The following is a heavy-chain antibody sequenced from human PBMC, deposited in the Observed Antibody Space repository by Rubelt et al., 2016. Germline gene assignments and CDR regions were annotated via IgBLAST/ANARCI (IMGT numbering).Heavy chain of an antibody. CDR1: GGSISRYY. Sequence: QVQLQESGPGLVKPSETLSLTCTVSGGSISRYYWSWIRQPPGKGLKWIGYIYYTGSPTYNPSLTSPVPISVNTSKNQFSLRLSSVTAADTAVYYCARGLFPGIAGLCCWGQGTLVTVSS. J-gene: IGHJ4*02. D-gene: IGHD6-13*01. CDR3: ARGLFPGIAGLCC. CDR2: IYYTGSP. V-gene: IGHV4-59*12.